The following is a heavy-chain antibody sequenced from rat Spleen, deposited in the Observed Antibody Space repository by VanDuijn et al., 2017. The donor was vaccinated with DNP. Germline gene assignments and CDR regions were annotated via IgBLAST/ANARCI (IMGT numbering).Heavy chain of an antibody. CDR1: GYSITRNY. V-gene: IGHV3-1*01. Sequence: EVQLQESGPGLVKPSQSLSLTCSVTGYSITRNYWGWIRKFPGDKMEWIGHISYSGSTGYNPSLKSRISITRDTSKNQFFLQLSSVTTEDTATYYCARWNIGTSTLDYWGQGVMVTVSS. CDR2: ISYSGST. J-gene: IGHJ2*01. D-gene: IGHD1-5*01. CDR3: ARWNIGTSTLDY.